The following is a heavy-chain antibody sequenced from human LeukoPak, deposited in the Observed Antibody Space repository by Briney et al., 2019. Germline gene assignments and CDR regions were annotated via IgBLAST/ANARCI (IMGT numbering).Heavy chain of an antibody. CDR3: TRDRGLYGEVLFDP. D-gene: IGHD3-10*01. V-gene: IGHV4-4*07. Sequence: SETLSLTCTVFGGSVNNYYLSWIRQPAGKGLEWIGRIYGSGSINYNPSLRSRVATSLDTSKNQFSLKLRSVTAADTAVYYCTRDRGLYGEVLFDPWGQGTLVTVSS. CDR2: IYGSGSI. CDR1: GGSVNNYY. J-gene: IGHJ5*02.